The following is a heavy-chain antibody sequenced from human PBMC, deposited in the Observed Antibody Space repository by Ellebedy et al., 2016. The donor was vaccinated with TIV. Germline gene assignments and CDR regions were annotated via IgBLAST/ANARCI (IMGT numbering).Heavy chain of an antibody. CDR3: ARHGPQWFDGFDL. CDR1: GFSFHSYW. Sequence: GSLRLSCAASGFSFHSYWMSWVRQPPGKGLEWIGNVYYSGSSYYNPSLKSRISISLDPSKNQIFLKLTSVTAADTAVYYCARHGPQWFDGFDLWGQGTLVTVSS. D-gene: IGHD3-22*01. V-gene: IGHV4-4*02. J-gene: IGHJ3*01. CDR2: VYYSGSS.